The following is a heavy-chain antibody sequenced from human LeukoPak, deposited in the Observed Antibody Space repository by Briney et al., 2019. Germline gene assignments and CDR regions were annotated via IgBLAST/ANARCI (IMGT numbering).Heavy chain of an antibody. D-gene: IGHD2-15*01. CDR3: AKGGGYYSGVSCYWDYYFDY. J-gene: IGHJ4*02. Sequence: GGSLRLACAAAGFTFSSDSMSWVRQAPGKGLEWVSAVSSTGDSTYYGGSVKGRFSICRDNSKHPLYPPMNSLRAEDTAVYFCAKGGGYYSGVSCYWDYYFDYWGQGTPVTVSP. CDR1: GFTFSSDS. CDR2: VSSTGDST. V-gene: IGHV3-23*01.